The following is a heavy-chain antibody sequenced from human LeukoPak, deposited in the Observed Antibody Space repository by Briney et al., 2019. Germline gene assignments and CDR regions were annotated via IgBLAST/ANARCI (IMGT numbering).Heavy chain of an antibody. CDR2: ISGSGGGV. J-gene: IGHJ4*02. D-gene: IGHD3-22*01. CDR3: AKEAKIVVIFEDY. CDR1: GFTFSNYG. V-gene: IGHV3-23*01. Sequence: GGSLRLSCAASGFTFSNYGMTWVRQAPGKGLEWVSAISGSGGGVYYADSVKGRFTISRDNSKNTLYLQMNSLRAEDTAVYYCAKEAKIVVIFEDYWGQGTLVTVSS.